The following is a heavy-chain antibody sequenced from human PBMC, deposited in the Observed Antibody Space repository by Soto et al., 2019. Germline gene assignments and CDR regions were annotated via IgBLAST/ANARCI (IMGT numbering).Heavy chain of an antibody. V-gene: IGHV1-18*01. CDR2: ISAYNGNT. CDR3: ARDCAVVPVVPAAMDYYYYYYGMDV. Sequence: QVQLVQSGAEVKKPGASVKVSCKASGYTFTSYGISWVRQAPGQGLEWMGWISAYNGNTNYAQKLQGRVTMTTNTSTSTAYMELRSLRSDDTAVYYCARDCAVVPVVPAAMDYYYYYYGMDVWGQGTTVTVSS. D-gene: IGHD2-2*01. CDR1: GYTFTSYG. J-gene: IGHJ6*02.